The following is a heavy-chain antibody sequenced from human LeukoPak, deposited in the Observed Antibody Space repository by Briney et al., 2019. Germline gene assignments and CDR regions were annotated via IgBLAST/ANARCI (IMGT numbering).Heavy chain of an antibody. CDR1: GYSISSGYY. V-gene: IGHV4-38-2*01. J-gene: IGHJ3*02. CDR2: IYHSGST. Sequence: SETLSLTCAVSGYSISSGYYWGWIRQPPGKGLEGIGSIYHSGSTYYNPSLKSRVTISVDTSKNQFSLKLSSVTAADTAVYYCASILTVATTGSDAFDIWGQGTMVTVSS. D-gene: IGHD5-12*01. CDR3: ASILTVATTGSDAFDI.